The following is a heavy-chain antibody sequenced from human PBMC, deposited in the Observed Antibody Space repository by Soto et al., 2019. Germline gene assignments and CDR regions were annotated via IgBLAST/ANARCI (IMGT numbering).Heavy chain of an antibody. CDR3: ARHLASTAVGFSGLIGGWFDP. CDR1: GGSISSSSYY. J-gene: IGHJ5*02. CDR2: IYYSGST. V-gene: IGHV4-39*01. D-gene: IGHD3-22*01. Sequence: SETLSLTCTVSGGSISSSSYYWGWIRQPPGKGLEWIGSIYYSGSTYYNPSLKSRVTISVDTSKNQFSLKLSSVTAADTAVYYCARHLASTAVGFSGLIGGWFDPWGQGTLVTVSS.